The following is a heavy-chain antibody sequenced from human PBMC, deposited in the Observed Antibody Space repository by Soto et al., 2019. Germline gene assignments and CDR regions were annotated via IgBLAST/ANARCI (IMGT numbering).Heavy chain of an antibody. Sequence: ASVKVSCKVSGYTLTELSMHWVRQAPGKGLEWMGGFDPEDGETIYAQKFQGRVTMTEDTSTDTAYMELSSLRSEDTAVYYCATLTLLYYYDSSGYYDFDDWGQGTLVTVSS. CDR3: ATLTLLYYYDSSGYYDFDD. J-gene: IGHJ4*02. CDR2: FDPEDGET. V-gene: IGHV1-24*01. D-gene: IGHD3-22*01. CDR1: GYTLTELS.